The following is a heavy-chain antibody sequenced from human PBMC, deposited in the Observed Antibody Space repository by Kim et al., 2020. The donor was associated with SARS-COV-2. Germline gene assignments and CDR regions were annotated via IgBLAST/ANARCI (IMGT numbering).Heavy chain of an antibody. D-gene: IGHD4-4*01. CDR2: INPSGGST. Sequence: ASVKVSCKASGYTFTSYYMHWVRQAPGQGLEWMGIINPSGGSTSYAQKFQGRVTMTRDTSTSTVYMELSSLRSEDTAVYYCARVMSGYRSSNWFDPWGQGTLVTVSS. J-gene: IGHJ5*02. CDR3: ARVMSGYRSSNWFDP. V-gene: IGHV1-46*01. CDR1: GYTFTSYY.